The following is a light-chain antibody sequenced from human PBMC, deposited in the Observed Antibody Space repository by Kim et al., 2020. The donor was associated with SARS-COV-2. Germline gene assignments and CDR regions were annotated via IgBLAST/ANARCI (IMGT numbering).Light chain of an antibody. V-gene: IGKV3-20*01. Sequence: SPGERAPLSCRTSQAVSATSIAWYQQKPGQAPRLLIYGASSRATGVPDRFSGSGSGTDFTLTISRLEPEDFAMYYCQQYGSSPRTFGQGTKVDIK. CDR2: GAS. CDR3: QQYGSSPRT. J-gene: IGKJ1*01. CDR1: QAVSATS.